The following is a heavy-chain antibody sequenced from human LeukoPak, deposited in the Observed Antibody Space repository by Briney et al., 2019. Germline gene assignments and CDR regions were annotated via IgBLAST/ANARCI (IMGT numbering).Heavy chain of an antibody. V-gene: IGHV1-58*02. D-gene: IGHD1-26*01. CDR3: AARIVGSQGGFDY. CDR2: IVVGSGNT. Sequence: SVKVSCRASGFTFTSSAMQWVRQARGQRLEWIGWIVVGSGNTNYAQKFQERVTITRDMSTSTAYMELSSLRSEDTAVYYCAARIVGSQGGFDYWGQGTLVTVSS. J-gene: IGHJ4*02. CDR1: GFTFTSSA.